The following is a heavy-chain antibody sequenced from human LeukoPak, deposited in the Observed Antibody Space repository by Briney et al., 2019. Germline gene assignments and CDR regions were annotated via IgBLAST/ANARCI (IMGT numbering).Heavy chain of an antibody. Sequence: GGSLRLSCAASGFTVSSNHMSWVRQAPGKGLEWVSVIYSGGSTYYADSVKGRFTISRDNSKNTLYLQMNSLRAEDTAVYYCARGDFGPDAFDIWGQGTMVTVSS. J-gene: IGHJ3*02. CDR1: GFTVSSNH. CDR3: ARGDFGPDAFDI. CDR2: IYSGGST. D-gene: IGHD3-16*01. V-gene: IGHV3-53*01.